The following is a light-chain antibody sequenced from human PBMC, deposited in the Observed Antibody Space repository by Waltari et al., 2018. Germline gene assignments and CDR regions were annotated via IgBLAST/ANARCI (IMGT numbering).Light chain of an antibody. V-gene: IGKV1-5*03. Sequence: DIHLTQSPSTLSASVGYRVTITCRASQLISEWLAWYQQKPGKAPNLLIYKTSSLESGVPSRFSGSGSETEFSLTISGLQPDDFATYYCQQYQSGYTFGQGTRVDVK. CDR1: QLISEW. CDR2: KTS. CDR3: QQYQSGYT. J-gene: IGKJ1*01.